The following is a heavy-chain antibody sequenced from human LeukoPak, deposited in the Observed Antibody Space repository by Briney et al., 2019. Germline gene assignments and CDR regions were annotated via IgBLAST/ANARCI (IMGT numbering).Heavy chain of an antibody. CDR3: VRLNGYPRRWFDP. D-gene: IGHD3-22*01. CDR1: WFSLITTGAG. Sequence: SGPTLVKPTQTLTLTCTFSWFSLITTGAGVGWIRQPPGKAPEWLSLIYWDGDDRYTPSLKSRLTITKDTSKNQVVLIMTNMHPVDTATYYCVRLNGYPRRWFDPWGQGTLVTVSS. J-gene: IGHJ5*02. CDR2: IYWDGDD. V-gene: IGHV2-5*02.